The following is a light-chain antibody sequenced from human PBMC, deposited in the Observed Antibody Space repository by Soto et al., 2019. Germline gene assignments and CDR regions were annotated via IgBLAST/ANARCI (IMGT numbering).Light chain of an antibody. Sequence: EIVFTQSPGTLSLSPGERATLSCRASQSVSSSYLAWYQQKPGQAPRLLIYGASSRATGIPDRFSGSGSGTDFTLTISRLEPEDFAVYYCQQYGSATTWTFGQGTKMDIK. CDR1: QSVSSSY. CDR2: GAS. V-gene: IGKV3-20*01. J-gene: IGKJ1*01. CDR3: QQYGSATTWT.